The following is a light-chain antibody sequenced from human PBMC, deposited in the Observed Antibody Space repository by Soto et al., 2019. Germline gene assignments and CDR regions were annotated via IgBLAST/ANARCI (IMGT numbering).Light chain of an antibody. Sequence: QSALSQPASASGSPGQSITIFCTGSSSDVGGFNYVSWHQQHPGKAPKVMIYDVSNRPSGVSSRFSGSKSGNTASLTISGLQAEDEADYYCSSYTRSATYVFGTGTKLTVL. J-gene: IGLJ1*01. CDR2: DVS. CDR3: SSYTRSATYV. CDR1: SSDVGGFNY. V-gene: IGLV2-14*03.